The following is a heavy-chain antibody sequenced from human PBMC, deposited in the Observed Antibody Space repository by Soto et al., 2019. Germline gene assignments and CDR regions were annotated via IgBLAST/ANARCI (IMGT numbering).Heavy chain of an antibody. J-gene: IGHJ5*01. D-gene: IGHD1-26*01. CDR1: GDSVSSSSVT. CDR2: TYYRSKWYN. Sequence: QTLSLTCAISGDSVSSSSVTWNWIRQSPSRCLEWLGRTYYRSKWYNDYAESVKSRITINPDTSKNQFSLHLNSVTPEDTAVYYCVRLIGNSWLDFWGQGTPVTVSS. CDR3: VRLIGNSWLDF. V-gene: IGHV6-1*01.